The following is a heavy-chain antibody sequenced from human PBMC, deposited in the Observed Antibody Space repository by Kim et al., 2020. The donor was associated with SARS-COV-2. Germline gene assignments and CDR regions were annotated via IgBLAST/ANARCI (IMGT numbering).Heavy chain of an antibody. Sequence: ASVKVSCKASGFTFTDSYIHWVRQAPGQGLEWMGWIYSSRGDTYYAQRFQGRVTMTRDTSISAAYLELSRLKSDDTAMYFCTRDLWGGTSFWGQGTLVTVSS. CDR1: GFTFTDSY. CDR2: IYSSRGDT. J-gene: IGHJ4*02. V-gene: IGHV1-2*02. CDR3: TRDLWGGTSF. D-gene: IGHD1-26*01.